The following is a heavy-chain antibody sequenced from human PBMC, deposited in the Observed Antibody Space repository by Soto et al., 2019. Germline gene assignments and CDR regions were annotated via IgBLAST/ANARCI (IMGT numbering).Heavy chain of an antibody. V-gene: IGHV3-48*03. CDR3: ARVNYYFDS. CDR1: GFTFSTYE. Sequence: PGGSLRLSCAASGFTFSTYEMNWVRQAPGKGLEWVSYISTSGSTIYSADSVEGRFTISRDNAKNSLYLQMDSLRVEDTAIYYCARVNYYFDSWGQGTPVTVSS. CDR2: ISTSGSTI. J-gene: IGHJ4*02.